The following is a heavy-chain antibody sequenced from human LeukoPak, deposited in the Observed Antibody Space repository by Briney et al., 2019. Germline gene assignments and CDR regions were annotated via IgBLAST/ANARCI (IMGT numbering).Heavy chain of an antibody. Sequence: GRSLRLSCAASGFTFSSYDIHWVRQAPGKGLEWVAVISYDGSNKYYGDSVKGRFTISRDNSKNTLNLQMNSLRAEDTAVYYCARDQNRMVRAPRTWYFDLWGRGTLVTVSS. J-gene: IGHJ2*01. V-gene: IGHV3-30*03. CDR1: GFTFSSYD. CDR2: ISYDGSNK. D-gene: IGHD3-10*01. CDR3: ARDQNRMVRAPRTWYFDL.